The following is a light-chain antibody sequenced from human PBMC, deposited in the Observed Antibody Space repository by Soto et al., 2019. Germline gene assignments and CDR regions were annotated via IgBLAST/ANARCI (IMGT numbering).Light chain of an antibody. V-gene: IGKV3D-15*01. Sequence: EIVMTQSPATLSVSPGERSTLSCRASQSVSSNLARYQQKPGQAPRLLIYGASVRANDITARFSGSGSGTEFTLTISSLEPEDFAVYYCQQRGNRPPWTFGQGTKVDIK. CDR2: GAS. CDR3: QQRGNRPPWT. CDR1: QSVSSN. J-gene: IGKJ1*01.